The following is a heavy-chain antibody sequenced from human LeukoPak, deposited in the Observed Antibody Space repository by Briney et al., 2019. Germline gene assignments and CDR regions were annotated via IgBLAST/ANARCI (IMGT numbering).Heavy chain of an antibody. V-gene: IGHV3-30*04. D-gene: IGHD3-3*01. CDR3: GGSGVYYGYYYYGRAV. CDR1: GFTFSSYA. CDR2: ISYDGSNK. Sequence: GGSLRLSCAASGFTFSSYAMHWVRQAPGKGLEWVAVISYDGSNKYYADSVKGRFTISRDNSKNTLYLQMNSLRAEDTSVYYCGGSGVYYGYYYYGRAVGGQGPTVPVSS. J-gene: IGHJ6*02.